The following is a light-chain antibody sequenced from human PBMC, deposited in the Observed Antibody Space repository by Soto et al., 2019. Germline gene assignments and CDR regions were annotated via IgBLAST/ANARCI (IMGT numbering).Light chain of an antibody. CDR3: SSYTTSSTRV. Sequence: QSALTQPASVSGSPGQSITISCTGTSSDVGGYKYVSWYQHHPGKAPKLIIYEVSNRPSGVSNRFSGSQSGNTASLTISGLQAEDEADYYCSSYTTSSTRVFGGGTKVTVL. CDR2: EVS. V-gene: IGLV2-14*01. J-gene: IGLJ2*01. CDR1: SSDVGGYKY.